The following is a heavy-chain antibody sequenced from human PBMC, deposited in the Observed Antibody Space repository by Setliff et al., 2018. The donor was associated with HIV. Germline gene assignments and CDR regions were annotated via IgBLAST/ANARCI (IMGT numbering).Heavy chain of an antibody. Sequence: SETLSLTCTVSGGSIRNEDYFWSWIRQPAGKGLEWIGRFYTSGSTNYNPPFKSRVTISEGTSENQFSLKLTSVTAADTAIYYCARGGGRVVRGLIGMYYFDYWGQGILVTVSS. J-gene: IGHJ4*02. CDR1: GGSIRNEDYF. CDR2: FYTSGST. V-gene: IGHV4-61*02. D-gene: IGHD3-10*01. CDR3: ARGGGRVVRGLIGMYYFDY.